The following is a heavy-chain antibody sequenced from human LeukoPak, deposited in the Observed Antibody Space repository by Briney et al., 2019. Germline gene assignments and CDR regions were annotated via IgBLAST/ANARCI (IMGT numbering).Heavy chain of an antibody. J-gene: IGHJ3*02. V-gene: IGHV3-9*03. CDR2: ISWNSGSI. CDR3: AKDYEGAFGI. Sequence: GGSLRLSCAASGFTFDDYAMHWVRQAPGKGLEWVSGISWNSGSIGYADSVKGRFTISRDNAKNSLYLQMNSLRAEDMALYYCAKDYEGAFGIWGQGTMVTVSS. CDR1: GFTFDDYA. D-gene: IGHD5-12*01.